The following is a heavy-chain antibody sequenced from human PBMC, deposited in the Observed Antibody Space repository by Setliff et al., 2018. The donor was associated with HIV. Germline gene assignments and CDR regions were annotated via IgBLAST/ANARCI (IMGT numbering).Heavy chain of an antibody. V-gene: IGHV4-34*01. CDR3: ARARFWSGYYTGDNYYYMDV. Sequence: PSETLSLTCAVYGESFSGYYWSWIRQPPGKGLEWIGEINHSGSTNFNPSLKSRVTISVDTSKNQFPLKLSSVTAADTAVYYCARARFWSGYYTGDNYYYMDVWGKGTTVTVSS. D-gene: IGHD3-3*01. J-gene: IGHJ6*03. CDR2: INHSGST. CDR1: GESFSGYY.